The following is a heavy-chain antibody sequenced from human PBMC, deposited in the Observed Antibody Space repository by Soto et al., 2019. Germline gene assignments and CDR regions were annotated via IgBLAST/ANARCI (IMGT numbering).Heavy chain of an antibody. V-gene: IGHV3-23*01. CDR2: ISGSGGST. Sequence: EVQLLESGGGLVQPGGSLRLSCAASGFSFSSYAMSWVRQAPEKGMEWVSAISGSGGSTYYADSVKGRFTISRDNSKNTLYLQMNSLRAEVKAVYYCAKVIGWDQTTDYWGQGTLVTVSS. CDR1: GFSFSSYA. J-gene: IGHJ4*02. CDR3: AKVIGWDQTTDY. D-gene: IGHD1-26*01.